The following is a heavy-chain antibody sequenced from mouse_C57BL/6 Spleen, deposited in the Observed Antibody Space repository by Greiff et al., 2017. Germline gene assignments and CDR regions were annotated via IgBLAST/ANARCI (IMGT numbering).Heavy chain of an antibody. CDR1: GYTFTSYW. CDR3: ARGLLRTYWYFDV. Sequence: QVQLQQPGAELVRPGSSVKLSCKASGYTFTSYWMHWVKQRPIQGLEWIGNIDPSDSETHYNQKFKDKATLTVDKSSSTAYMQLSSLTSEDSAVYDGARGLLRTYWYFDVWGTGTTVTVSS. CDR2: IDPSDSET. D-gene: IGHD2-3*01. V-gene: IGHV1-52*01. J-gene: IGHJ1*03.